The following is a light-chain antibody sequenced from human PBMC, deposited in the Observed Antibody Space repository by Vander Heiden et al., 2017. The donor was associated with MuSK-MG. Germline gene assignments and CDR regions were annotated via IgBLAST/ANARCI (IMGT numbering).Light chain of an antibody. Sequence: QSALTQPASVSASAGQSITISCTGTSSDVGGYNYVSWYQQHPGKAPKLMIYEVSNRPSGVSNRFSGSKSGNTASLTISGLQAEDEADYYCSSYTSSSTLMIFGTGTKVTVL. J-gene: IGLJ1*01. CDR1: SSDVGGYNY. CDR3: SSYTSSSTLMI. V-gene: IGLV2-14*01. CDR2: EVS.